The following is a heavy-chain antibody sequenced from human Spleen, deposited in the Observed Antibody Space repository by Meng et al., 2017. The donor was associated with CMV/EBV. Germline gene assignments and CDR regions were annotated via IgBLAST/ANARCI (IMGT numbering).Heavy chain of an antibody. D-gene: IGHD2-2*01. V-gene: IGHV3-30*04. CDR2: ISYDGSNK. CDR1: GFTFSSYA. J-gene: IGHJ4*02. Sequence: GESLKISCAASGFTFSSYAMHWVRQAPGKGLEWVAVISYDGSNKYYADSVKGRFTISRDNSKNTLYLQMNSLRAEDTAVYYWARGGILGYCSSTSCYVDYWGQGTLVTVSS. CDR3: ARGGILGYCSSTSCYVDY.